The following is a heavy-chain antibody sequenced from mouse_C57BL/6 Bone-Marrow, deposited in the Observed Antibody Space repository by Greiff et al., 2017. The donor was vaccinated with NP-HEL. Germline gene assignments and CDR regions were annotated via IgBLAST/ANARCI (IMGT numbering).Heavy chain of an antibody. J-gene: IGHJ3*01. CDR1: GYTFTSYW. CDR2: IDPSDRST. V-gene: IGHV1-50*01. CDR3: AKGGVLLRSSFAY. D-gene: IGHD1-1*01. Sequence: QVQLQQPGAELVKPGASVKLSCKASGYTFTSYWMQWAQQRPGQGLEWIGEIDPSDRSTNYNQKFKGKAKLTVDTFSSTAYMQLSRRTSEDSADYYCAKGGVLLRSSFAYWRQGTLVTVS.